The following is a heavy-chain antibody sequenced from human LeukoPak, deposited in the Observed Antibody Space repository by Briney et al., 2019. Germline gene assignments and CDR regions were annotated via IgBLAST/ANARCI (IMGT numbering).Heavy chain of an antibody. D-gene: IGHD2-21*02. J-gene: IGHJ3*02. CDR2: IFYSGTT. Sequence: PETLSLTCTVSGGSINNFYWSWIRQPPGKGLEWLGFIFYSGTTNYNPSLESRVSMSVDTSRNQFSLNLRSLTAADTAVYYCARHPRGDSSNPPDSFDIWGQGTVVTVSS. CDR3: ARHPRGDSSNPPDSFDI. CDR1: GGSINNFY. V-gene: IGHV4-59*08.